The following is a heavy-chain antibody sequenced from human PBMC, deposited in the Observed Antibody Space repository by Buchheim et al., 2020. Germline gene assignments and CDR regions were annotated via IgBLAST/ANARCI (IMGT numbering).Heavy chain of an antibody. CDR3: ARGCSSTSCSVAASNYYYYMDV. J-gene: IGHJ6*03. CDR2: IIPIFGTA. Sequence: QVQLVQSGAEVKKPGSSVKVSCKASGGTFSSYAISWVRQAPGQGLEWMGGIIPIFGTANYAQKFQGRVTITADESTSTAYMELSSLRSEDTAVYYCARGCSSTSCSVAASNYYYYMDVWGKGTT. CDR1: GGTFSSYA. D-gene: IGHD2-2*01. V-gene: IGHV1-69*01.